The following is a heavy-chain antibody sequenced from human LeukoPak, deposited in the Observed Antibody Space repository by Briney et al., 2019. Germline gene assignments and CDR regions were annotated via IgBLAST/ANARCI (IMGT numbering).Heavy chain of an antibody. J-gene: IGHJ6*02. CDR1: GGSISSYY. V-gene: IGHV4-59*01. Sequence: SETLSLTCTVSGGSISSYYWSWIRQPPGRGLEWIGYIYYSGSTNYNPSLKSRVTISVDTSKNQFSLKLSSVTAADTAVYYCARDNWNYGSSMDVWGQGTTVTVSS. CDR2: IYYSGST. CDR3: ARDNWNYGSSMDV. D-gene: IGHD1-7*01.